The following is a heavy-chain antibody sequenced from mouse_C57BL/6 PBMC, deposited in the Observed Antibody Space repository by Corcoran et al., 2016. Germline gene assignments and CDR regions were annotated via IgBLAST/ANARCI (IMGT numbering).Heavy chain of an antibody. D-gene: IGHD1-1*01. Sequence: EGQLQQSGPELVKPGASVKISCKASGYTFTDYYMNWVKQSHGKSLEWIGDINPNNGGTSYNQKFKGKATLTVDKSSSTAYMELRSLTSEDSAVYYCARGGYYGSSLFAYWGQGTLVTVSA. CDR2: INPNNGGT. CDR1: GYTFTDYY. V-gene: IGHV1-26*01. J-gene: IGHJ3*01. CDR3: ARGGYYGSSLFAY.